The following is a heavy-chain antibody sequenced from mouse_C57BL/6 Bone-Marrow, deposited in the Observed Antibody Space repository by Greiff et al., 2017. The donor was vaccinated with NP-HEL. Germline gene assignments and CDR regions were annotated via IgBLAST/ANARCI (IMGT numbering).Heavy chain of an antibody. D-gene: IGHD6-1*01. V-gene: IGHV1-4*01. CDR1: GYTFTSYT. CDR3: ARLGSTPFAY. J-gene: IGHJ3*01. Sequence: QVQLKESGAELARPGASVKMSCKASGYTFTSYTMHWVKQRPGQGLEWIGYINPSSGYTKYNQKFKDKATLTADKSSSTAYMQLSSLTSEDSAVYYCARLGSTPFAYWGQGTLVTVSA. CDR2: INPSSGYT.